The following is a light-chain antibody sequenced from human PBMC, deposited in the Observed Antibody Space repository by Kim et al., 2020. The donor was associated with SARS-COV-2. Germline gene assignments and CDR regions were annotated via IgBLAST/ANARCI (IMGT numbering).Light chain of an antibody. CDR1: RHRRSSW. Sequence: SPGGRAAPPSWAARHRRSSWVAWYQQKPGRAPRLVLYAASNRATRIPDGFSGSGAGKDFNLYIHRREAEDFAMYYCQQYGGSVFTFGGGTQVDIK. V-gene: IGKV3-20*01. J-gene: IGKJ4*01. CDR3: QQYGGSVFT. CDR2: AAS.